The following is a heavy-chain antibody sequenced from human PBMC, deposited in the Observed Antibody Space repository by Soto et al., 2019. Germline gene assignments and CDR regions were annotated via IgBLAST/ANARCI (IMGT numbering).Heavy chain of an antibody. J-gene: IGHJ6*02. V-gene: IGHV3-33*01. Sequence: QVQLVESGGGVVQPGRSLRLSCAASGFTFSNYGLHWVLQAPGKGLEWVADIWYDGRSKNYVDSVKGRFTISRDNSKNTLYLEMNSLRAEDSAVYYCGRVDRYYGMDVWGQGTTVTVSS. CDR3: GRVDRYYGMDV. CDR2: IWYDGRSK. CDR1: GFTFSNYG.